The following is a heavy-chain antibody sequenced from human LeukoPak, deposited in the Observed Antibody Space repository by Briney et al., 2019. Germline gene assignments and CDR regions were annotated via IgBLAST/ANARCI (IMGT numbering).Heavy chain of an antibody. CDR1: GGTFSRCA. V-gene: IGHV1-69*04. Sequence: VASVKVSCKASGGTFSRCAISWVRQAPGQGLEWMGRIIPILGIMNYAQKFQDTVTITADKSTNTTYMELSSLRSEDTAVYYCATENYDSSGYFPPVKYYGMDVWGQGTTVTVSS. CDR3: ATENYDSSGYFPPVKYYGMDV. D-gene: IGHD3-22*01. J-gene: IGHJ6*02. CDR2: IIPILGIM.